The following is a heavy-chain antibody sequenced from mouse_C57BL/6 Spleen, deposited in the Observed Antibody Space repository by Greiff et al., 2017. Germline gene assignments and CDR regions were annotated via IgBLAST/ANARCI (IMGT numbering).Heavy chain of an antibody. J-gene: IGHJ1*03. CDR2: FYPGSGSI. Sequence: QVQLQQSGAELVKPGASVKLSCKASGYTFTEYTIHWVKQRSGQGLEWIGWFYPGSGSIKYNEKFKDKATLTADKYSSTVSMELSRLTSEDSAVYFCARHEEGDYNGSSGGYFDVWGTGTTVTVSS. V-gene: IGHV1-62-2*01. D-gene: IGHD1-1*01. CDR3: ARHEEGDYNGSSGGYFDV. CDR1: GYTFTEYT.